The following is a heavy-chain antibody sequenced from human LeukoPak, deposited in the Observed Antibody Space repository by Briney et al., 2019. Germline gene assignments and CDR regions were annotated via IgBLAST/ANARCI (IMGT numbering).Heavy chain of an antibody. CDR2: IYYSGST. V-gene: IGHV4-59*01. Sequence: PSETLSLTCTASGGSISSYYWSWIRQPPGKGLEWIGYIYYSGSTNYNPSLKSRLTISVDPSKNQFSLKLSYVTAADTAVYYCARDPGNRCIKRESSGWFNWFDPRGQGTLVSVSS. CDR3: ARDPGNRCIKRESSGWFNWFDP. D-gene: IGHD6-19*01. J-gene: IGHJ5*02. CDR1: GGSISSYY.